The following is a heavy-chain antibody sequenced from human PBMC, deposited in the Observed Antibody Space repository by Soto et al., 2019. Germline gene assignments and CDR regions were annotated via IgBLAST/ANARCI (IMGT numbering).Heavy chain of an antibody. CDR2: IIPIFGTA. CDR3: ARVRCSSTSCQYYYYYYGMDV. J-gene: IGHJ6*02. CDR1: GGTFSSYA. V-gene: IGHV1-69*06. D-gene: IGHD2-2*01. Sequence: SSVKVSCKASGGTFSSYAISWVRQAPGQGLEWMGGIIPIFGTANYAQKFQGRVTITADKSTSTAYMELSSLRSEDTAVYYCARVRCSSTSCQYYYYYYGMDVWGQGTTVTVSS.